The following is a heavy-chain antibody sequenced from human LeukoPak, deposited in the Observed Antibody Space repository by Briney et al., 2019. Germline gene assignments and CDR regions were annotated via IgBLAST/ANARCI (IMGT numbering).Heavy chain of an antibody. CDR1: GFTVSSNE. CDR3: AKGHYYDSPLWT. Sequence: GGSLRLSCAASGFTVSSNEMSWVRQAPGKGLEWVSSTSGGSTYYADSRKGRFSISRDNSKNTLHLQMNSLRAEDTAVYYCAKGHYYDSPLWTWGQGTLVTVSS. CDR2: TSGGST. J-gene: IGHJ5*02. V-gene: IGHV3-38-3*01. D-gene: IGHD3-22*01.